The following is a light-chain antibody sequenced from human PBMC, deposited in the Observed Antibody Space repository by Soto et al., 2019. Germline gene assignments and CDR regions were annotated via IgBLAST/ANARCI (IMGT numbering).Light chain of an antibody. CDR3: QQFDNLPLT. Sequence: DIQMTQSPSSLSASVGDRVTITCQASQDISNYLNWYQQKPGKAPKILTYDASVLEAGVPSRFSGGGSGTHFTLTISSLQAEDVATYYCQQFDNLPLTFGGGTKVEIK. CDR1: QDISNY. J-gene: IGKJ4*01. V-gene: IGKV1-33*01. CDR2: DAS.